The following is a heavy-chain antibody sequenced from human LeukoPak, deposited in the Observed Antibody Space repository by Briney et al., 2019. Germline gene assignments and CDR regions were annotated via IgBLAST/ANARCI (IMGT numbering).Heavy chain of an antibody. CDR1: GFTFSSYS. Sequence: PGGSLRLSCAASGFTFSSYSMNWVRQAPGKGLEWVSSISSSSSYIYYADSVKGRFTISRDNAKNSLYLQMNSLRAEDTAVYYCARDPSGKVRGISNAFDIWGQGTMVTVSS. J-gene: IGHJ3*02. CDR3: ARDPSGKVRGISNAFDI. CDR2: ISSSSSYI. V-gene: IGHV3-21*01. D-gene: IGHD3-10*01.